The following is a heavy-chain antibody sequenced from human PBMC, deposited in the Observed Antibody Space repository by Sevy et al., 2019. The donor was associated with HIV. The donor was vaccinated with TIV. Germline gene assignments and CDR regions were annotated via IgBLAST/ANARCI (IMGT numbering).Heavy chain of an antibody. CDR2: ISYDGSDK. CDR3: ARPRANYVDHYFFYAMDV. CDR1: GFTFNFHG. V-gene: IGHV3-30*06. D-gene: IGHD4-17*01. Sequence: GGSLRLSCAASGFTFNFHGMHWVRQAPGKGLEWVALISYDGSDKFYADSVKGRFTITRDNFKNTLYLQMNGLTTEDTAVYYCARPRANYVDHYFFYAMDVWGQGTTVTVSS. J-gene: IGHJ6*02.